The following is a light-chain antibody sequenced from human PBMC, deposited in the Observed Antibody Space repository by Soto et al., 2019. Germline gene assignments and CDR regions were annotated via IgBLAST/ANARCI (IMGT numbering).Light chain of an antibody. CDR1: QYVRIY. CDR2: DAS. CDR3: QQRDNGLT. Sequence: EIVLTQSPVTLSLSPWERATLSCRTSQYVRIYLAWFQQKPGQAPRLLIYDASRRATGIPARFSGSGSGTDFSLTISSLEPEDSAVYYCQQRDNGLTFGGGTKLEIK. V-gene: IGKV3-11*01. J-gene: IGKJ4*01.